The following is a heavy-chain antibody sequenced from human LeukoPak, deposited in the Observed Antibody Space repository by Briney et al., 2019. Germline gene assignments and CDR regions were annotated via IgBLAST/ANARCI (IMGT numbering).Heavy chain of an antibody. Sequence: PGGSLRLSCAASGFTFSSYAMHWVRQAPGKGLEWVAVISYDGSNKYYADSVKGRFTISRDSSKNTLYLEMNSLRAEDTAVYYCAKPRSPATAANAFNIWGQGTMVTVSS. CDR3: AKPRSPATAANAFNI. D-gene: IGHD2-21*02. J-gene: IGHJ3*02. V-gene: IGHV3-30-3*02. CDR1: GFTFSSYA. CDR2: ISYDGSNK.